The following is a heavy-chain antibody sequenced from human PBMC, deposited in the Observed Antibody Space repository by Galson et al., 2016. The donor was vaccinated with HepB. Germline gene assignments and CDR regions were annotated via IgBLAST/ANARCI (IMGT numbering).Heavy chain of an antibody. V-gene: IGHV3-21*01. D-gene: IGHD6-13*01. J-gene: IGHJ3*02. CDR1: GFTFSSYS. CDR3: ARDPGIAAYNRVGENAFDI. Sequence: SLRLSCAASGFTFSSYSMNWVRQAPGRGLEWVSSISRTSTYMYYADSVKGRFTISRDNAKNSHYLQMNSLRAEDTAVYYCARDPGIAAYNRVGENAFDIWGQGTMVTVSS. CDR2: ISRTSTYM.